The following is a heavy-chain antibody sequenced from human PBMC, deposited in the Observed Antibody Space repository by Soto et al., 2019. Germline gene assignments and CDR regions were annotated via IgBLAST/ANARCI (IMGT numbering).Heavy chain of an antibody. CDR3: AKRSSSSTFDY. D-gene: IGHD6-6*01. CDR2: ISGSDDST. CDR1: GFTFSSYA. Sequence: EVQLLESGGCLVQPGESLRLSCAASGFTFSSYAMSWVRQAPGKGLEWVSVISGSDDSTYYADSVKGRFTISSDNSKNTLYLQMNSLRAEDTAVYYCAKRSSSSTFDYWGQGTLVTVSS. J-gene: IGHJ4*02. V-gene: IGHV3-23*01.